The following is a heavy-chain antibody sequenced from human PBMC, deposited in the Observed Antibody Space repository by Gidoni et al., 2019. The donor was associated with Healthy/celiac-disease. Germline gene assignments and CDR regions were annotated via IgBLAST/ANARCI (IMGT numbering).Heavy chain of an antibody. Sequence: EVQLVESGGGLVQPGGSLKLSCAASGFTFSGSSMHWVRQASGKGLEWVGRIRSKANSYATAYAASVKGRFTISRDDSKNTAYLQMNSLKTEDTAVYYCTSTVTTVSHYFYYYGMDVWGQGTTVTVSS. CDR1: GFTFSGSS. D-gene: IGHD4-4*01. J-gene: IGHJ6*02. CDR2: IRSKANSYAT. CDR3: TSTVTTVSHYFYYYGMDV. V-gene: IGHV3-73*01.